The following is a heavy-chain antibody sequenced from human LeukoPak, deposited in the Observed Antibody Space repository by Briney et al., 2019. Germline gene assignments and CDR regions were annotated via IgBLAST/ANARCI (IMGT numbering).Heavy chain of an antibody. Sequence: GGSLRLSCAASGFRVSNYWMSWVRQGPGKGLEWVASINPDGSAERYVDSVKGRFTISRDNAKNSMYLQMNSLSAEDTALFYCARLFGGVTTFDYWGQGTLVTVSS. CDR2: INPDGSAE. V-gene: IGHV3-7*01. D-gene: IGHD4-17*01. CDR3: ARLFGGVTTFDY. J-gene: IGHJ4*02. CDR1: GFRVSNYW.